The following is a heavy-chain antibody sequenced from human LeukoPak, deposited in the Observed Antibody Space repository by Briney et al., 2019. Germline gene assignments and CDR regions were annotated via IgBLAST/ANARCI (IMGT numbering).Heavy chain of an antibody. Sequence: SETLSLTCAVYGGSFSGYYWSWIRQPPGKGLEWIGEINHSGSTNYNPSLKSQVTISVDTSKNQFSLKLSSVTAADTAVYYCARFPGADFDCWGQGTLVTVSS. J-gene: IGHJ4*02. CDR2: INHSGST. CDR1: GGSFSGYY. V-gene: IGHV4-34*01. CDR3: ARFPGADFDC.